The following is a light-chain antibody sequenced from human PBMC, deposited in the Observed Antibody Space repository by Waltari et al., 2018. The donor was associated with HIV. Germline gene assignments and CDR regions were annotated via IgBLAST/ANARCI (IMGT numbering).Light chain of an antibody. V-gene: IGLV1-44*01. CDR1: TSNIGSNH. Sequence: QSVLTQPPSASGTPGQRVTISCSGSTSNIGSNHVNWYQQFPGMAPILLIYSNEQRAAGVPDRVLGSKSGTSASLAISGHQSDDEADYYCATWDDSLNGPWVFGGGTKLTVL. CDR2: SNE. CDR3: ATWDDSLNGPWV. J-gene: IGLJ3*02.